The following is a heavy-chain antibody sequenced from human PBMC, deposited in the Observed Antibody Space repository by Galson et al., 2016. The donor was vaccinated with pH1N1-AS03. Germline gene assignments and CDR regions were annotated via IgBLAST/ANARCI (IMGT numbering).Heavy chain of an antibody. CDR3: TRDFDAPNGK. J-gene: IGHJ4*02. V-gene: IGHV3-74*01. CDR2: ISPDGSIV. CDR1: GFTFSATW. Sequence: SLRLSCAASGFTFSATWIHWIRQGPGKGLVWVSRISPDGSIVGYADSVKGRFTVSRDNYKNTVYLQINSLTADDTAVYYCTRDFDAPNGKWGQGTLVTVSS. D-gene: IGHD2-8*01.